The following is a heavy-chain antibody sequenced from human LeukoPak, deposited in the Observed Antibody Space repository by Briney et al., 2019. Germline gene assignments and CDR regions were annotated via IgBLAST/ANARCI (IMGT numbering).Heavy chain of an antibody. CDR2: IYYSGST. CDR1: GGSISSYY. CDR3: ARSSGWYFLDY. J-gene: IGHJ4*02. D-gene: IGHD6-19*01. V-gene: IGHV4-59*01. Sequence: SETLSLTCTASGGSISSYYWSWIRQPPGKGLEWIGYIYYSGSTNYNPSLKSRVTISVDTSKNQFSLKLSSVTAADTAVYYCARSSGWYFLDYWGQGTLVTVSS.